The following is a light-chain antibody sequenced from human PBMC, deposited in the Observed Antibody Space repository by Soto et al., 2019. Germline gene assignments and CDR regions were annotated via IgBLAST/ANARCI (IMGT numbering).Light chain of an antibody. CDR3: SSYTTSSTHWV. CDR1: SSDVGGYNY. V-gene: IGLV2-14*01. J-gene: IGLJ3*02. CDR2: EVS. Sequence: QSALTQPASVSGSPGQSITISCTGTSSDVGGYNYVSWYQQHPGKAPKLMIYEVSNRPSGVSTRFSGSKSGNTPSLTISGLQAEDEADYYCSSYTTSSTHWVFGGGTKLTVL.